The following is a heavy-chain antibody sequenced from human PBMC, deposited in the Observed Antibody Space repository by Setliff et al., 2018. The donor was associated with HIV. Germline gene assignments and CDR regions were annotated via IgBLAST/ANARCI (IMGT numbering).Heavy chain of an antibody. V-gene: IGHV1-2*02. CDR1: GYSFTKYV. Sequence: GASVKVSCKASGYSFTKYVMHWVRQAPGQGLEWMGWINPNSGGTNYAQKFQGRVNMTRDTSISTTYMELSRLRSDDTAVYYCARDPGYKSTWYGVFDIWGQGTMVTVSS. J-gene: IGHJ3*02. CDR2: INPNSGGT. D-gene: IGHD6-13*01. CDR3: ARDPGYKSTWYGVFDI.